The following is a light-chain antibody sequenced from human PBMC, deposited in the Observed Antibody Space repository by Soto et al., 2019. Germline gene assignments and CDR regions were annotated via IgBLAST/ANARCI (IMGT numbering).Light chain of an antibody. Sequence: EIVLTQSPGTLSLSPGERATLSCRASQSVSSKLAWYQQRPGQAPRLLIYSASTRATGIPARFSGSGSGTEFTLTISSLQSEDFAVYYCHQYNHWLTWTFGQGTKGDIK. CDR3: HQYNHWLTWT. J-gene: IGKJ1*01. V-gene: IGKV3-15*01. CDR1: QSVSSK. CDR2: SAS.